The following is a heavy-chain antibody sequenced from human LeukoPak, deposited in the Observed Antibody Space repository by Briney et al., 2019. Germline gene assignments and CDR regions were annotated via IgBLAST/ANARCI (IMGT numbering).Heavy chain of an antibody. Sequence: GGSLRLSCAASGFTFSSYGMHWVRQVPGKGLEWVSSITADGANTYLADSVRGRFTISRDNSKNTVYLQMNSLRAEDTAVYYCAKATLGSCGGVRCYPFDYWGQGTLVTVSS. V-gene: IGHV3-23*01. CDR3: AKATLGSCGGVRCYPFDY. J-gene: IGHJ4*02. D-gene: IGHD2-15*01. CDR2: ITADGANT. CDR1: GFTFSSYG.